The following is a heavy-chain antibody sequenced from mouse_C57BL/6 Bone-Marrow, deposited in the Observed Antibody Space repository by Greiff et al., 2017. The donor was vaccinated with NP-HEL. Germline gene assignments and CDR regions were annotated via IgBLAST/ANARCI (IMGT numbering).Heavy chain of an antibody. CDR1: GYTFTSYW. Sequence: QVQLQQPGAELVKPGASVKLSCKASGYTFTSYWMHWVKQRPGQGLEWIGMIPPNSGSTNYNEKFKSKATLTVDKSSSTAYMQLSSLTSEDSAVYYCARSSYYYGSSPWFAYWGQGTLVTVSA. CDR2: IPPNSGST. CDR3: ARSSYYYGSSPWFAY. J-gene: IGHJ3*01. D-gene: IGHD1-1*01. V-gene: IGHV1-64*01.